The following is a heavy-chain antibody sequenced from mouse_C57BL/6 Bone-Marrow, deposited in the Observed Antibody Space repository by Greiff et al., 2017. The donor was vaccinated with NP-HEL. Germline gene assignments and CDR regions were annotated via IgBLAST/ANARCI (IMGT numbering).Heavy chain of an antibody. CDR2: IDPENGDT. V-gene: IGHV14-4*01. Sequence: EVQLQQSGAELVRPGASVKLSCTASGFNIKDDYMHWVKQRPEQGLEWIGWIDPENGDTEYASKFQGKATITADTSSNTAYLQLSSLTSEDTAVYYCTTSMMTTPYWYFDVWGTGTTVTVSS. J-gene: IGHJ1*03. CDR1: GFNIKDDY. CDR3: TTSMMTTPYWYFDV. D-gene: IGHD2-4*01.